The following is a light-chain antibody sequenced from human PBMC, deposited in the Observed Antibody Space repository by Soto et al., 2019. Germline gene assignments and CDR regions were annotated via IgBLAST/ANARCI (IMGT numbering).Light chain of an antibody. CDR2: DVS. CDR3: SRKPWSSPLNYV. Sequence: ALAQPASVSGSPGQSITISCTGTSSDVGGYNYVSWYQQHPGKAPKLMIYDVSNRPSGVSNRFSGSKSGNTASLTISGLQDEYQVYCTSSRKPWSSPLNYVYGSGTKVTV. CDR1: SSDVGGYNY. V-gene: IGLV2-14*01. J-gene: IGLJ1*01.